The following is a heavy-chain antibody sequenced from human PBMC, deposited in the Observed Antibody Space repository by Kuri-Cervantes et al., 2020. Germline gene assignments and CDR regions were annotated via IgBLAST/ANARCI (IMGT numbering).Heavy chain of an antibody. J-gene: IGHJ6*03. D-gene: IGHD4-11*01. CDR1: AYTFTSYY. CDR2: ISAYNGNT. V-gene: IGHV1-18*01. CDR3: ARLLTTVTNSPAFPMYFFYYMDV. Sequence: ASLKVSSKASAYTFTSYYINWVRQAPGQGLEWMGWISAYNGNTNYAQKPEGRVTMTTDTSTSTAYMDQRNRRSDNTAVYYCARLLTTVTNSPAFPMYFFYYMDVWGKGTTVTVSS.